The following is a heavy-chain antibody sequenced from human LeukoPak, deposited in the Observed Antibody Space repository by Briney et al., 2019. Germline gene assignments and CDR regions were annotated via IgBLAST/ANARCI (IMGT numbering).Heavy chain of an antibody. Sequence: PGGSLRLSCAGSGFTFRSYWMNWVRQPPGKGLEWVANIKQDGTEKYYLDSVKDRFTVSRDNTEKSVYLQIDSLRADDTAVYFCARGYSVGLYYMDVWGKGTTVTVPS. V-gene: IGHV3-7*01. CDR3: ARGYSVGLYYMDV. J-gene: IGHJ6*03. CDR2: IKQDGTEK. CDR1: GFTFRSYW. D-gene: IGHD1-26*01.